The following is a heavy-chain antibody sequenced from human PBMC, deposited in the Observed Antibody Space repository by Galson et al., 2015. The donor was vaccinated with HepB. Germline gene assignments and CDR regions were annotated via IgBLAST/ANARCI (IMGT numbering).Heavy chain of an antibody. V-gene: IGHV3-43*01. CDR1: GFTFDDYT. CDR3: AKDISRSYYYDSSGYFGAFDI. D-gene: IGHD3-22*01. CDR2: ISWDGGST. Sequence: SLRLSCAASGFTFDDYTMHWVRQAPGKGLEWVSLISWDGGSTYYADSVKGRFTISRDNSKNSLYLQMNSLRTEDTAVYYCAKDISRSYYYDSSGYFGAFDIWGQGTMVTVSS. J-gene: IGHJ3*02.